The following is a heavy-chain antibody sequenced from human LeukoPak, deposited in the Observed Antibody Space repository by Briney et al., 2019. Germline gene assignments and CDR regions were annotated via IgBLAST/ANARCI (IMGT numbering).Heavy chain of an antibody. V-gene: IGHV1-2*02. CDR3: ARGIGNFGYDPSGQNWFDP. Sequence: ASVKVSCKASGYTFIGYYIHWVRQAPGQGLEWMGWINPNSAGTNCAQKFQGRVTMTRDTSISTAYMDLSRLTSDDTAVYYCARGIGNFGYDPSGQNWFDPWGQGTLVTVSS. CDR2: INPNSAGT. D-gene: IGHD5-12*01. J-gene: IGHJ5*02. CDR1: GYTFIGYY.